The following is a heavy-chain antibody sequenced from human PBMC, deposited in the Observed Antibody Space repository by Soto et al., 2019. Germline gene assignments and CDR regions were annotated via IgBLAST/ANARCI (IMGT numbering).Heavy chain of an antibody. CDR2: IRAYNGNT. CDR1: GYTFTSYG. Sequence: QVQLVQSGAEVKKPGASVKVSCKASGYTFTSYGISWVRQAPGQGLEWMGWIRAYNGNTNYAQKLQGRATMTTDTSTSTGYMELRSLRSDDTAAYYCTRELRTMDVWGQGTTVTVSS. CDR3: TRELRTMDV. V-gene: IGHV1-18*01. D-gene: IGHD2-15*01. J-gene: IGHJ6*02.